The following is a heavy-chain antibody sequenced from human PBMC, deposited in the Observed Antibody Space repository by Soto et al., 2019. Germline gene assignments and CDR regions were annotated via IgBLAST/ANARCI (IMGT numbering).Heavy chain of an antibody. J-gene: IGHJ4*02. CDR2: INHSGST. V-gene: IGHV4-34*01. D-gene: IGHD3-10*01. Sequence: SETLSLTCAVYGGSFSGYYWSWIRQPPGKGLEWIGEINHSGSTNYNPSLKSRVTISVDTSKNQFSLKLSSVTAADTAVYYCARVRSRVTMVRGLPDYWGQGTLVTVSS. CDR1: GGSFSGYY. CDR3: ARVRSRVTMVRGLPDY.